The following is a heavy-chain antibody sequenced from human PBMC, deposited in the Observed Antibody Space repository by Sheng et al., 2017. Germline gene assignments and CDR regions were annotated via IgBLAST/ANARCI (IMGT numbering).Heavy chain of an antibody. CDR3: ARGFDY. Sequence: QVQLVESGGGVVQSGRSLRLSCAASAFTFSSYGMHWVRQAPGKGLEWVAVISYDGSNKYYADSVKGRFTISRDNSKNTLYLQMNSLRAEDTTVYYCARGFDYWGQGTLVTVSS. V-gene: IGHV3-30*03. CDR2: ISYDGSNK. J-gene: IGHJ4*02. CDR1: AFTFSSYG.